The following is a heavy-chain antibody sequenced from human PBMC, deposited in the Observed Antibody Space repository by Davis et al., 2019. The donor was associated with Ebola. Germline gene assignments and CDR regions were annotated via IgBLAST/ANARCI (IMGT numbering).Heavy chain of an antibody. V-gene: IGHV3-74*01. J-gene: IGHJ4*02. D-gene: IGHD2-15*01. CDR1: GFTFSSYW. CDR2: INSDGSST. Sequence: HTGGSLRLSCAASGFTFSSYWMHWVRQAPGKGLVWVSRINSDGSSTSYADSVKGRFTISRDNSKNTLYLQMNSLGVEDTAAYYCARTHCSGGSCYLDYWGQGTLVTVSS. CDR3: ARTHCSGGSCYLDY.